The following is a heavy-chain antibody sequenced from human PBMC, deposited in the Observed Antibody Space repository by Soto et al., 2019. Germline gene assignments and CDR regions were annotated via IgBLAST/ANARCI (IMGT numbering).Heavy chain of an antibody. D-gene: IGHD6-19*01. CDR3: ARGWRSGWLEFFDS. CDR2: IYRGGGT. J-gene: IGHJ4*02. Sequence: EVQLVESGGGLIQPGGSLRLSCAASGFSVSGSYMGWVRQAPGKGREWVSVIYRGGGTYYVDSVKGRFTISRDNSENTLYLQMNSLRADDTAVYYCARGWRSGWLEFFDSWGQGALVTVSS. CDR1: GFSVSGSY. V-gene: IGHV3-53*01.